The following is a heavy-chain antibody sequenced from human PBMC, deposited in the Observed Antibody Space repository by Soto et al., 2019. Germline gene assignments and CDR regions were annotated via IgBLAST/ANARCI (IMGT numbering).Heavy chain of an antibody. V-gene: IGHV1-18*01. CDR3: ARYGSGSSKSYYYGMDV. CDR2: ISAYNGNT. Sequence: ASVKVSCKASGYTFTSYGISWVRQAPGPGLEWMGWISAYNGNTNYAQKLQGRVTMTTDTSTSTAYMELRSLRSDDTAVYYCARYGSGSSKSYYYGMDVWGQGTTVTVSS. J-gene: IGHJ6*02. D-gene: IGHD3-10*01. CDR1: GYTFTSYG.